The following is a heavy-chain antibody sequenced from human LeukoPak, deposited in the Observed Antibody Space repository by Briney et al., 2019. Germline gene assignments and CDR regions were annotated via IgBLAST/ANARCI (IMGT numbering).Heavy chain of an antibody. Sequence: ASVKVSCKASGYTFTCYYMHWVRQAPGQGLEWMGWINPNSGGTNYAQKFQGRVTMTRDTSISTAYMELSRLRSDDTAVYYCARGPVVVVPAATPIFYYYYYYMDVWGKGTTVTISS. D-gene: IGHD2-2*01. CDR1: GYTFTCYY. V-gene: IGHV1-2*02. J-gene: IGHJ6*03. CDR3: ARGPVVVVPAATPIFYYYYYYMDV. CDR2: INPNSGGT.